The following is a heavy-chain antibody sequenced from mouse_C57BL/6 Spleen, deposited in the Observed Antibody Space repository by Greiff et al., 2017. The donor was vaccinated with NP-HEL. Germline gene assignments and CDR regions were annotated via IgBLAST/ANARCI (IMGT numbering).Heavy chain of an antibody. CDR2: VWSDGST. CDR1: GFSLTSYG. D-gene: IGHD2-2*01. Sequence: QVQLKESGPGLVAPSQSLSITCTVSGFSLTSYGVHWVRQPPGKGLEWLVVVWSDGSTTYNSALKSRLSISKDNSKSQVFLKMNSLQTDDTAMYYCARHNGYDGGFAYWGQGTLVTVSA. J-gene: IGHJ3*01. V-gene: IGHV2-6-1*01. CDR3: ARHNGYDGGFAY.